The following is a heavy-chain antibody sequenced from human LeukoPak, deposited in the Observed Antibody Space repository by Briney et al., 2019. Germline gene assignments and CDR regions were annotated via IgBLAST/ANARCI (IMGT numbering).Heavy chain of an antibody. CDR3: ARAMYSSSWYPGGLDY. D-gene: IGHD6-13*01. V-gene: IGHV4-59*01. Sequence: PSETLSLTCTVSGGSISSYYWSWIRQPPGKGLEWLGYIYYSGSTNYNPSLKSRVTISVDTSKNQFSLKLSSVTAADTAVYYCARAMYSSSWYPGGLDYWGQGTLVTVSS. J-gene: IGHJ4*02. CDR1: GGSISSYY. CDR2: IYYSGST.